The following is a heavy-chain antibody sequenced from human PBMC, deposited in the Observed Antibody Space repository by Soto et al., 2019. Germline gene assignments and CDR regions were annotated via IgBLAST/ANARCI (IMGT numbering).Heavy chain of an antibody. J-gene: IGHJ4*02. V-gene: IGHV4-34*01. CDR3: ARGGIVVVVAATRRFDY. CDR1: GGSFSGYY. CDR2: INHSGST. Sequence: ETLSLTCAVYGGSFSGYYWSWIRQPPGKGLEWIGEINHSGSTNYNPSLKSRVTISVDTSKNQFSLKLSSVTAADTAVYYCARGGIVVVVAATRRFDYWGQGTLVTVSS. D-gene: IGHD2-15*01.